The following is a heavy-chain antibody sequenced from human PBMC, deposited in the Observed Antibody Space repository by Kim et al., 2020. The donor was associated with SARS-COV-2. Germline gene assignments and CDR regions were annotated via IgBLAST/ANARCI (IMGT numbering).Heavy chain of an antibody. V-gene: IGHV3-23*01. CDR2: IIGDGDGT. CDR1: GFTFKNYA. Sequence: GGSLRLSCAASGFTFKNYAMSWVRQAPGMGLEWVSTIIGDGDGTYYADSVKGRFIISRDNSKNTLYLQMYSLRAEDTAVYYCAKEWITVVRTNGFDSWGQGTLVTVSS. D-gene: IGHD3-10*01. J-gene: IGHJ4*02. CDR3: AKEWITVVRTNGFDS.